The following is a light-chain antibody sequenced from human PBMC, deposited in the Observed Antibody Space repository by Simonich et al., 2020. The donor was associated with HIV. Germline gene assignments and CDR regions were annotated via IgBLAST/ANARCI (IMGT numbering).Light chain of an antibody. CDR1: KSVSSY. CDR2: DDS. V-gene: IGKV3-11*01. CDR3: QQRSNWPLT. Sequence: EIVLTQSPATLSLSPGERATLSCRASKSVSSYLAWYQQKPGQAPRLLIYDDSNRATGIPARFSGRWSGTDFTLTISSLEPEDFAVYYCQQRSNWPLTFGGGTKVEIK. J-gene: IGKJ4*01.